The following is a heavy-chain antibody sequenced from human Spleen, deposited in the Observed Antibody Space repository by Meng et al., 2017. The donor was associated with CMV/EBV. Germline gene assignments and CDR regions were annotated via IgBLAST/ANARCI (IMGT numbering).Heavy chain of an antibody. J-gene: IGHJ6*02. Sequence: ASVKVSCKASGYTFTGYYMHWVRQAPGQGLEWMGWINPNSGGTNYAQKFQGRVTMTRDTSISTAYMELSRLRSDDTAVYYCARVTRIQLWLRAPLVGMDVWGQGTTVTVSS. CDR2: INPNSGGT. V-gene: IGHV1-2*02. CDR1: GYTFTGYY. D-gene: IGHD5-18*01. CDR3: ARVTRIQLWLRAPLVGMDV.